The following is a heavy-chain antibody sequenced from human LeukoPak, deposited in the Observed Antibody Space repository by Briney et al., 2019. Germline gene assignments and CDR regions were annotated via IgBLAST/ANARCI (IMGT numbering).Heavy chain of an antibody. CDR2: IKGDGSST. CDR3: ARGNYHAMDV. Sequence: GGSLRLSCVASGFTFSNYWMQWVRETPGEGLVCVSLIKGDGSSTTYADSVKGRFTISRDNANNTVYLQMNSLRAEDTAVYYCARGNYHAMDVWGQGTTVTVSS. J-gene: IGHJ6*02. V-gene: IGHV3-74*01. CDR1: GFTFSNYW.